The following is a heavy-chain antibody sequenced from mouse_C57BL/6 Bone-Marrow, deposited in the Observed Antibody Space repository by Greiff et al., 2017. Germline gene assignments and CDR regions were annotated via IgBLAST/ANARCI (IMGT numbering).Heavy chain of an antibody. D-gene: IGHD1-1*01. CDR1: GYAFSSYW. CDR3: ARSPYYYGSSYND. CDR2: IYPGDGDT. Sequence: QVQLQQSGAELVKPGASVKISCKASGYAFSSYWMNWVKQRPGKGLEWIGQIYPGDGDTNYNGKFKGKATLTADKSSSTAYMQLSSLTSEDSAVYFCARSPYYYGSSYNDWGQGTTLTVSS. V-gene: IGHV1-80*01. J-gene: IGHJ2*01.